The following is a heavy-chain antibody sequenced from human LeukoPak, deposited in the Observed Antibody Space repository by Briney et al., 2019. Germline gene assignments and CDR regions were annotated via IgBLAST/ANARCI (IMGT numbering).Heavy chain of an antibody. CDR3: ARVPVGAGPYYMDV. D-gene: IGHD1-26*01. CDR2: IYYSGST. Sequence: SETLSLTCTVSGGSISSYYWSWIRQPPGKGLEWIGYIYYSGSTNYNPSLKSRVTISVDTSKNQFSLKLSSVTAADTAVYYCARVPVGAGPYYMDVWGKGTTVTVSS. J-gene: IGHJ6*03. V-gene: IGHV4-59*01. CDR1: GGSISSYY.